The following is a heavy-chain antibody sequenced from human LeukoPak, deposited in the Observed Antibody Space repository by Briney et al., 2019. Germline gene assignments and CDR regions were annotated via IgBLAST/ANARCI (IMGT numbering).Heavy chain of an antibody. CDR1: GGSINTYY. D-gene: IGHD3-10*01. CDR2: IYYSGST. V-gene: IGHV4-59*01. CDR3: ARDPGYHGSGKINAFDI. J-gene: IGHJ3*02. Sequence: SETLSLTCSVSGGSINTYYWGWIRQPPGKGLEWIGYIYYSGSTNYNPSLKSRVSISIDTSNNQFSLKLSSVTATDTAVYYCARDPGYHGSGKINAFDIWGPGTMVTVSS.